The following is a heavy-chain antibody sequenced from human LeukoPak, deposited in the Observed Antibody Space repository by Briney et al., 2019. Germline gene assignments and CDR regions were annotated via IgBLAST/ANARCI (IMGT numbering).Heavy chain of an antibody. V-gene: IGHV3-30*02. CDR3: ASAIVVVPAAPWNAFDI. Sequence: QPGGSLRLSCAASGFTFSSYGMHWVRQAPGKGLEWVAFIRYDGSNKYYADSVKGRFTISGDNSKNTLYLQMNSLRAEDTAVYYCASAIVVVPAAPWNAFDIWGQGTMVTVSS. CDR1: GFTFSSYG. CDR2: IRYDGSNK. D-gene: IGHD2-2*01. J-gene: IGHJ3*02.